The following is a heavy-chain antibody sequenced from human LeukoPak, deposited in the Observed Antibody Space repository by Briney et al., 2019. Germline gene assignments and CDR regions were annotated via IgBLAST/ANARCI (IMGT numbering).Heavy chain of an antibody. Sequence: PSETLSLTCTVSGGTISSSSYYWGWIRQPPGKWLEWIGSIYYSGTTYYNPSLKSRVTISVDTSKSQFSLRLTSVTAADTAVYYCARHVRFLEWLSSYYFDYWGQGTLVTVSS. CDR3: ARHVRFLEWLSSYYFDY. V-gene: IGHV4-39*01. CDR1: GGTISSSSYY. D-gene: IGHD3-3*01. CDR2: IYYSGTT. J-gene: IGHJ4*02.